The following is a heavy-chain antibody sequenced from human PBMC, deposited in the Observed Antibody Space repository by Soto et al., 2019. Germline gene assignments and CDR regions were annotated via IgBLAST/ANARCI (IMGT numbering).Heavy chain of an antibody. CDR2: NYYSGIT. J-gene: IGHJ6*02. Sequence: SETLSLTCTVSGGSISSGGYYWTWIRQHPGKGLEWIGYNYYSGITYYDPSLKSRVTISLDTSKNQFSLKLSSVTAADTAVYYCARGSSIAGLYYGMDVWGQGTTVTVSS. D-gene: IGHD6-6*01. CDR1: GGSISSGGYY. CDR3: ARGSSIAGLYYGMDV. V-gene: IGHV4-31*03.